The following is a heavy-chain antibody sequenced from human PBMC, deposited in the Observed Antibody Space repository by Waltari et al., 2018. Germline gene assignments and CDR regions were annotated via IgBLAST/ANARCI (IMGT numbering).Heavy chain of an antibody. CDR3: ARVSVEGHFDY. CDR2: ISSSSSYI. Sequence: EVQLVQSGAEVKKPGESLKISCAASGFTFSSYSMNWVRQAPGKGLEWVSSISSSSSYIYYADSVKGRFTISRDNAKNSLYLQMNSLRAEDTAVYYCARVSVEGHFDYWGQGTLVTVSS. D-gene: IGHD1-1*01. CDR1: GFTFSSYS. V-gene: IGHV3-21*01. J-gene: IGHJ4*02.